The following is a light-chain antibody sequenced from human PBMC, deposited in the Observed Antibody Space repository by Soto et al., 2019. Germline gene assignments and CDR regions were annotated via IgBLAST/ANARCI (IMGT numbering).Light chain of an antibody. Sequence: EIVLTQSPGTLSLSPGERATLSCRASQSVSSAYLAWYQQKLGQAPRLLIYGSSNRATGIPDRFSGSGSGTDFTLTISSLEPEDFAVYYCQQYGSSRWTFGQGTKVEIK. V-gene: IGKV3-20*01. CDR3: QQYGSSRWT. CDR1: QSVSSAY. CDR2: GSS. J-gene: IGKJ1*01.